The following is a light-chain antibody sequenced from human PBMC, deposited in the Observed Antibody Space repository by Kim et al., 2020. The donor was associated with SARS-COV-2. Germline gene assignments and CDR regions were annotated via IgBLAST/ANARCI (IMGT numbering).Light chain of an antibody. V-gene: IGLV4-69*01. CDR1: SGHSRYA. J-gene: IGLJ2*01. Sequence: SVKLTCTLSSGHSRYAIAWHQQQPEKGPRYLMKLNSDGSHSKGDGIPDRFSGSSSGAERYLTISSLQSEDEADYYCQTWGTGIVVFGGGTQLTVL. CDR3: QTWGTGIVV. CDR2: LNSDGSH.